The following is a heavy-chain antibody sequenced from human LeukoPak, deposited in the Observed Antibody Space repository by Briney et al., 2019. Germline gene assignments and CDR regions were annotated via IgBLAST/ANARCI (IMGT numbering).Heavy chain of an antibody. CDR1: GFTFSSYG. J-gene: IGHJ5*02. Sequence: GRSLRLSCAASGFTFSSYGMHWVRQAPGKGLEWVAVIWYDGSNKYYADSVKSRFTISRDNSKNTLYLQMNSLRAEDTAVYYCARDESDEGWFDPWGQGTLVTVSS. V-gene: IGHV3-33*01. CDR2: IWYDGSNK. D-gene: IGHD2-21*02. CDR3: ARDESDEGWFDP.